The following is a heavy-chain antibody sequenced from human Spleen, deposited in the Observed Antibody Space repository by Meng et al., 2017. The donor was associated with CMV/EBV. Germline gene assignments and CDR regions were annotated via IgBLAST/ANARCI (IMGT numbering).Heavy chain of an antibody. J-gene: IGHJ5*02. CDR3: ARVREHTSLGNYWFDP. Sequence: SGASSTTAKWWTWVRQPPGKGLEWVGEIDHSGSSNSNPSLESRLTLSLDTSKNHLSLRMTSVTAEDTAIYYCARVREHTSLGNYWFDPWGPGTLVTVSS. D-gene: IGHD5-18*01. CDR1: GASSTTAKW. V-gene: IGHV4-4*02. CDR2: IDHSGSS.